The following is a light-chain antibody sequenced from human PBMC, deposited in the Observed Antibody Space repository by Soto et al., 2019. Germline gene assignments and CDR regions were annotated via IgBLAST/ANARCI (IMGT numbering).Light chain of an antibody. J-gene: IGLJ1*01. CDR1: SSDFGSYNR. V-gene: IGLV2-18*01. Sequence: QSALTQPPSVSGSPGQSVTISCTGTSSDFGSYNRVSWYQRPPGTGPKLMIYEVSNRPSGVPDRFSGSKSGNTASLTISGLQAEDEAEYYCAVWDDSLNGLYVFGTGTKVTV. CDR2: EVS. CDR3: AVWDDSLNGLYV.